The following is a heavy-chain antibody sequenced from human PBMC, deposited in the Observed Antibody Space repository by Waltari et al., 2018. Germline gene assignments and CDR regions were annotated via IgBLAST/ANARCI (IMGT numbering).Heavy chain of an antibody. V-gene: IGHV3-7*01. D-gene: IGHD7-27*01. J-gene: IGHJ4*02. CDR1: GFSFNNYW. CDR3: VTWGDLGNF. Sequence: EVQLVESGGGLVQPGGSLRLSCAGSGFSFNNYWMSWLRQAPGKGLEWVSHIKQDGREIYDVDSVKSRFSISRDNAKKSLYLQMNSRGGDDTAVFYCVTWGDLGNFWGQGTLVTVSA. CDR2: IKQDGREI.